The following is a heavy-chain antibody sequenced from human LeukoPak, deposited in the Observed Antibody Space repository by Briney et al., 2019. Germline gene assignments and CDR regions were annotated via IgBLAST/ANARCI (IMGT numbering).Heavy chain of an antibody. CDR2: IVPMFGTD. CDR3: ARDLLSVDNYDALDI. J-gene: IGHJ3*02. V-gene: IGHV1-69*13. D-gene: IGHD5-12*01. CDR1: GATFGSHS. Sequence: GASVKVSCKASGATFGSHSISWVRQAPGQGLEWMGGIVPMFGTDVYAQRFQGRVTVTADESTTTAYMELINLTSEDTAMYYCARDLLSVDNYDALDIWGQGTMVTASS.